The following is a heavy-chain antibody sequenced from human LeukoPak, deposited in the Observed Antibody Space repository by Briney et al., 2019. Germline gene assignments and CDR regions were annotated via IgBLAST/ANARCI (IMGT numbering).Heavy chain of an antibody. CDR3: ARAYPAAGSFFDY. CDR1: LFTFNRDS. Sequence: GGSLRLSRAASLFTFNRDSMNWVRQAPSKGVEGVSSISSSSSYIYLVHTLKGRFTISRDKAKHSLYLHINSLRAEDTAVYYCARAYPAAGSFFDYWGQGTLVTVSS. D-gene: IGHD6-13*01. J-gene: IGHJ4*02. CDR2: ISSSSSYI. V-gene: IGHV3-21*01.